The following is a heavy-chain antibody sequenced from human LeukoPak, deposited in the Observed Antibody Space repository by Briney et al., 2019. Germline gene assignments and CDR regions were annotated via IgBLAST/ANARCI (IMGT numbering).Heavy chain of an antibody. V-gene: IGHV4-39*01. D-gene: IGHD2-21*01. Sequence: SETLSLTCTVSGGSISSSSYYWGWIRQPPGKGLEWIGSIYYSGSTYYNPSLKSRVTISVDTSKNQFSLKLSSVTAADTAVYYCARHVPYCGGDCPSGFDYWGQGTLVTVSS. CDR1: GGSISSSSYY. CDR2: IYYSGST. CDR3: ARHVPYCGGDCPSGFDY. J-gene: IGHJ4*02.